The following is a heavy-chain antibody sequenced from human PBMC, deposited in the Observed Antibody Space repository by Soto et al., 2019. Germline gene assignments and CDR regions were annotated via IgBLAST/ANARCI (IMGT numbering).Heavy chain of an antibody. J-gene: IGHJ5*01. V-gene: IGHV6-1*01. Sequence: QVQLQQSGPGLVKPSQTLSLTCAISGDSVSTNSATWDWIRQSPSRGLEWLGRTYYRSKWYNDYAVSVKGXXTXNXXTSNNQLSLQLNSVTPDDTAVYYCAILIGNSWLDSWGQGTLVTVSS. D-gene: IGHD2-8*01. CDR2: TYYRSKWYN. CDR3: AILIGNSWLDS. CDR1: GDSVSTNSAT.